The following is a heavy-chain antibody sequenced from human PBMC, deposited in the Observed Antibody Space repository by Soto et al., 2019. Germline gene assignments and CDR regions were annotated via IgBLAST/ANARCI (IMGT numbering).Heavy chain of an antibody. Sequence: QVQLQESGPGLVKPSETLSLTCTVSGGSVSSGSYYWSWIRQPPGKGLEWIGYIYYSGSTNYNPPLEIRVTLSVDTLKSQFSLKLSSVTAADTAVYYCARSAGFGELLYGMDVLGQGTTVTVSS. CDR3: ARSAGFGELLYGMDV. CDR2: IYYSGST. V-gene: IGHV4-61*01. CDR1: GGSVSSGSYY. J-gene: IGHJ6*02. D-gene: IGHD3-10*01.